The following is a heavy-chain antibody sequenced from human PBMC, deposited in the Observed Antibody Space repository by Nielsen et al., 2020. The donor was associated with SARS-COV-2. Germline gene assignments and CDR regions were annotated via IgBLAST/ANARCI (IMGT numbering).Heavy chain of an antibody. CDR3: AKDRRYFDWDGMDV. D-gene: IGHD3-9*01. V-gene: IGHV3-15*01. CDR1: GFTFSNAW. Sequence: GESLKISCAASGFTFSNAWMSWVRQAPGKGLEWVGRIKSKTDGGTTDYAAPVKGRFTISRDDSKNTLYLQMNSLKTEDTAVYYCAKDRRYFDWDGMDVWGQGTTVTVSS. CDR2: IKSKTDGGTT. J-gene: IGHJ6*02.